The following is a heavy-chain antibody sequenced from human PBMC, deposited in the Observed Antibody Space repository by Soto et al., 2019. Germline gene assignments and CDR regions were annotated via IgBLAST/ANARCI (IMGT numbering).Heavy chain of an antibody. J-gene: IGHJ4*02. Sequence: SETLSLTCTVSGGSISSGGYYWSWIRQHPGKGLEWIGYIYYSGSTYYNPSLKSRVTISVDTSKNQFSLKLSSVTAADTAVYYFARGGGYCSSTSCRTFFDYWGQGTLVTVSS. CDR2: IYYSGST. CDR3: ARGGGYCSSTSCRTFFDY. CDR1: GGSISSGGYY. D-gene: IGHD2-2*03. V-gene: IGHV4-31*03.